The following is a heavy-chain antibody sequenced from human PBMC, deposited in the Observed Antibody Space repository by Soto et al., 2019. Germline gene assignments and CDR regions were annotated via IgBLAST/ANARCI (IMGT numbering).Heavy chain of an antibody. CDR2: ISAYNGNT. V-gene: IGHV1-18*01. J-gene: IGHJ6*02. Sequence: QVQLVQSGAEVKKPGASVKVSCKASGYTFNRYGITWVRQAPGQGLEWMGWISAYNGNTNYAQKVQGRVTMTTDTSPSTAYMELRSLRTADTAVYYCGRDSRHIVVVTALAGYGMDVWGQGTTVTVSS. D-gene: IGHD2-21*02. CDR3: GRDSRHIVVVTALAGYGMDV. CDR1: GYTFNRYG.